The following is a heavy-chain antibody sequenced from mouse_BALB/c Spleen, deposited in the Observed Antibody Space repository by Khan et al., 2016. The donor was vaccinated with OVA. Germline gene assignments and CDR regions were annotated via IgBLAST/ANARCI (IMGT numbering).Heavy chain of an antibody. J-gene: IGHJ4*01. D-gene: IGHD2-2*01. CDR1: GYAFADYL. Sequence: QVQLKESGTELLSPGTSVKVSCKASGYAFADYLIDWVKQRPGQGLEWIGVINPGSGNTNYNEKFKGKATLTAAKFSSTAYMQLSSLTSDDSAVYFCARSGGYGDAVDYWGQGTSVTVSS. CDR3: ARSGGYGDAVDY. CDR2: INPGSGNT. V-gene: IGHV1-54*01.